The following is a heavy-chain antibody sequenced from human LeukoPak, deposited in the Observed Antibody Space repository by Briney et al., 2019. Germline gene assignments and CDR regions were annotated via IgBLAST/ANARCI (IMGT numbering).Heavy chain of an antibody. CDR3: TRGGCGGNCYTEVRYGVDV. CDR2: INGDGSIT. Sequence: GGSLRLSCAASGFTFSRYWMNWVRQAPGKGLVWVSRINGDGSITNYADSVKGRFTISRDSAKNTLYLQMNSLRDEDTAVYYCTRGGCGGNCYTEVRYGVDVWGQGTTVTVSS. V-gene: IGHV3-74*01. D-gene: IGHD2-15*01. J-gene: IGHJ6*02. CDR1: GFTFSRYW.